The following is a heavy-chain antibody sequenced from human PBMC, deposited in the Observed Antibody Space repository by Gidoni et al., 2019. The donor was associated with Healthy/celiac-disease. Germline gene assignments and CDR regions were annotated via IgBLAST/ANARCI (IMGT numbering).Heavy chain of an antibody. V-gene: IGHV1-24*01. Sequence: QVQLVQSGAEVKKPGASVKVSCKVSGYTPTELSMHWVRQAPGKGLEWMGGFDPEDGETIYAQKFQGRVTMTEDTSTDTAYMELSSLRSEDTAVYYCATVWDIVVVPAARSYSYGMDVWGQGTTVTVSS. CDR3: ATVWDIVVVPAARSYSYGMDV. J-gene: IGHJ6*02. D-gene: IGHD2-2*01. CDR2: FDPEDGET. CDR1: GYTPTELS.